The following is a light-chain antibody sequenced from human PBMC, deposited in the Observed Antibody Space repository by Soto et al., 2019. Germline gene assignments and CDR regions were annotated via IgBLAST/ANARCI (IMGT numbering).Light chain of an antibody. CDR1: QRVSSNY. CDR3: HQYGTLPYS. Sequence: IALTQSPGTLSLSPGERATLSCRASQRVSSNYVAWYQHKPGQAPRLLIHGASIRATVIPDRFSGSGSGTDFTLTISRLETEDFAVYYCHQYGTLPYSFGQGTKLQIK. J-gene: IGKJ2*01. CDR2: GAS. V-gene: IGKV3-20*01.